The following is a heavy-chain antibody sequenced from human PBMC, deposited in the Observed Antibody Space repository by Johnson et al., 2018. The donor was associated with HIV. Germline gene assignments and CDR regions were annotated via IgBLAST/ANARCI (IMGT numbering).Heavy chain of an antibody. CDR2: IKSKTDGGTT. D-gene: IGHD6-13*01. V-gene: IGHV3-15*01. Sequence: VQLVESGGGLVKPGGSLRLSCAASGFTFSNAWMSWVRQAPGKGLEWVGRIKSKTDGGTTDYAAPVKGRFTISRDDLKNTLYLQMNSLKTEDTAVYYCTTYSIIHAFDIWGQGTMVTVSS. CDR1: GFTFSNAW. J-gene: IGHJ3*02. CDR3: TTYSIIHAFDI.